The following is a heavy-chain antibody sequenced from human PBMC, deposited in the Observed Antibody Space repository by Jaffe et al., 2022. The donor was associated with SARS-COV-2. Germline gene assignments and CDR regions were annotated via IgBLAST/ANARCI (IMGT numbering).Heavy chain of an antibody. V-gene: IGHV3-23*01. D-gene: IGHD1-7*01. J-gene: IGHJ5*02. CDR1: GFTFSSFR. CDR2: ISGSGDST. CDR3: AKEKNNWSYVRYFDP. Sequence: EVQLLESGGGLVQPGESLRLSCAASGFTFSSFRMNWVRQAPGKGLEWVSGISGSGDSTFYADSVKGRFTISRDNSKNTLYLQINSLRAEDTAVYYCAKEKNNWSYVRYFDPWGQGTLVTVSS.